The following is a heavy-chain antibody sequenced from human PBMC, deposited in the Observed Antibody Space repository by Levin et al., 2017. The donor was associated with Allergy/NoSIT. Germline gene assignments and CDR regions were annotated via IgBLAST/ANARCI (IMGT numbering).Heavy chain of an antibody. Sequence: ASVKVSCKASGYTFTSYGISWVRQAPGQGLEWMGWISAYNGNTNYAQKLQGRVTMTTDTSTSTAYMELRSLRSDDTAVYYCASAAAGTLGWDSGEPGLNYWGQGTLVTVSS. CDR3: ASAAAGTLGWDSGEPGLNY. CDR1: GYTFTSYG. V-gene: IGHV1-18*01. D-gene: IGHD6-13*01. CDR2: ISAYNGNT. J-gene: IGHJ4*02.